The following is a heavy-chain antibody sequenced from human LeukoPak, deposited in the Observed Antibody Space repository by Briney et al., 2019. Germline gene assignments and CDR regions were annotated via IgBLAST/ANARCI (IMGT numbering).Heavy chain of an antibody. CDR1: GGSFSGYY. CDR2: INHSGSI. J-gene: IGHJ4*02. V-gene: IGHV4-34*01. D-gene: IGHD4-23*01. Sequence: SETLSLTCAVYGGSFSGYYWSWIRQPPGKGLEWIGEINHSGSINYNPSLKSRVTISVDTSKNQFSLKLSSVTAADTAVYYCARGGWQRGSAPMYYFDYWGQGTLVTVSS. CDR3: ARGGWQRGSAPMYYFDY.